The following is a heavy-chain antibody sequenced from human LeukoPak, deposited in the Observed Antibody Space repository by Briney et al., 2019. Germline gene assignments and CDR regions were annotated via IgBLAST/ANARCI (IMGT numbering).Heavy chain of an antibody. D-gene: IGHD4-11*01. CDR2: IYPNSGAT. CDR1: GYTFSDYY. CDR3: ARDLTVPDYDAFDI. V-gene: IGHV1-2*02. Sequence: GASVKVSCKASGYTFSDYYLHWVRQAPGQGLEWMGWIYPNSGATRYAEKFQDRVTMTRDTSISTAFIDLSCMGSDNTDMYYCARDLTVPDYDAFDIWGQGTMVTVSS. J-gene: IGHJ3*02.